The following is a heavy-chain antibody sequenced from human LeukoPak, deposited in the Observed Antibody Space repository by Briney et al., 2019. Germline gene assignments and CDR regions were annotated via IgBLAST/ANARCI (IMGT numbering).Heavy chain of an antibody. CDR1: EFTFTTYG. J-gene: IGHJ4*02. V-gene: IGHV3-33*01. D-gene: IGHD1-26*01. CDR3: ARLSYRTFDY. CDR2: IYYDGSNI. Sequence: GGSLRLSCAASEFTFTTYGMHWVRQAPGKGLEWVAFIYYDGSNIYYADYVKGRFTISRDNSKNTLYLQMNSLRAEDTAVYYCARLSYRTFDYWGQGTLVTVSS.